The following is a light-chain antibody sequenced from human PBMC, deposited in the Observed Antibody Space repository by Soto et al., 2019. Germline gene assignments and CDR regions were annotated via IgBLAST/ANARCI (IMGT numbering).Light chain of an antibody. J-gene: IGLJ1*01. CDR3: TSYGGNYSFLYV. CDR2: EVS. Sequence: QSALTQPPSASGSPGQSVTISCTGTSSDVGAYNYVSWYQQLPGKAPKLIIYEVSKRPSGVPDRFSGSKSGNTAYLTVFWLPAGDEADYFRTSYGGNYSFLYVFGNGTKVTVL. V-gene: IGLV2-8*01. CDR1: SSDVGAYNY.